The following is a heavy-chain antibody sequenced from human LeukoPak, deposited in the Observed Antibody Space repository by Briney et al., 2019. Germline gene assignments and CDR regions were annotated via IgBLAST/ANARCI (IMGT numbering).Heavy chain of an antibody. CDR2: INHSGST. J-gene: IGHJ3*02. CDR3: ARDRDESLDAFDI. D-gene: IGHD2-21*01. CDR1: GGSFSGYY. V-gene: IGHV4-34*01. Sequence: SETLSLTCAVYGGSFSGYYWSWIRQPPGKGLEWIGEINHSGSTNYNPSLKSRVTISVDTSKNQFSLKLSSVTAADTAVYYRARDRDESLDAFDIWGQGTMVTVSS.